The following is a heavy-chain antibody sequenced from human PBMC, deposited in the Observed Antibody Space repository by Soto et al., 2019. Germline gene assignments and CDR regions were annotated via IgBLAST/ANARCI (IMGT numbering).Heavy chain of an antibody. Sequence: GGSLRISCAASGFTFSNDGMIWVRQAPGKGLEWVSAISVNGGSTYYADSVKGRFTISRDNSKNTLHLQLNSLRAEDTAVYYCAKDLGTDILPGYWGRSIDHRGQGTLVTVSS. D-gene: IGHD3-9*01. J-gene: IGHJ4*02. CDR2: ISVNGGST. V-gene: IGHV3-23*01. CDR3: AKDLGTDILPGYWGRSIDH. CDR1: GFTFSNDG.